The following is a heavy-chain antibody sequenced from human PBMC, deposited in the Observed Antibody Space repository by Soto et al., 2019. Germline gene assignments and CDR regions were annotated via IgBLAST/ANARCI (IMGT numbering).Heavy chain of an antibody. J-gene: IGHJ4*02. CDR2: ISSSGTTT. V-gene: IGHV3-11*01. Sequence: SLRLSCLASGFIFSDYYMTWIRQAPGKGLEWLSYISSSGTTTYYADSVKGRFTVSRNNARNSLYLQMNSLRAEDTAVYYCVRNLDYWGQGTLVTVSS. CDR3: VRNLDY. CDR1: GFIFSDYY.